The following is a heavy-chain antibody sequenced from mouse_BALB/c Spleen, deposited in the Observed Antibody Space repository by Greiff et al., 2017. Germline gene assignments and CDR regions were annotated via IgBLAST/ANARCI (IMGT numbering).Heavy chain of an antibody. CDR3: ARWGYYGSLDV. J-gene: IGHJ1*01. CDR2: IDPFNGGT. D-gene: IGHD1-1*01. Sequence: VQLQQPGPELMKPGASVKISCKASGYSFTSYYMHWVKQSHGKSLEWIGYIDPFNGGTSYNQKFKGKATLTVDKSSSTAYMHLSSLTSEDSAVYYCARWGYYGSLDVWGAGTTVTVSS. CDR1: GYSFTSYY. V-gene: IGHV1S135*01.